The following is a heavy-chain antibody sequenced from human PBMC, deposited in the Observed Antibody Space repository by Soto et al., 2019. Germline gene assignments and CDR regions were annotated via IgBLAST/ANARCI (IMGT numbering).Heavy chain of an antibody. V-gene: IGHV4-59*01. D-gene: IGHD3-10*01. CDR3: ARLPYDYGSAFMDV. J-gene: IGHJ6*03. CDR1: GGSISSYY. Sequence: SETLSLTCTVSGGSISSYYWSWIRQPPGKGLEWIGYIYYSGSTNYNPSLKSRVTISVDTSKNQFSLKLSSVTAADTAVYYCARLPYDYGSAFMDVWGKGTTVPVSS. CDR2: IYYSGST.